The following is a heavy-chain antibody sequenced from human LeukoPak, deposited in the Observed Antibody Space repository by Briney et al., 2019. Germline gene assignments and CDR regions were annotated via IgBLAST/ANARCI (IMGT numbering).Heavy chain of an antibody. Sequence: GESLNISCKGSGYSFTSYWISWVRQMPGKGLEWMGIIYPGDSDTRYSPSFQGQVTISADKSISTAYLQWSSLKASDTAMYYCARQDGFAQYYFDCWGQGTVVTVSS. CDR1: GYSFTSYW. V-gene: IGHV5-51*01. CDR2: IYPGDSDT. J-gene: IGHJ4*02. D-gene: IGHD6-19*01. CDR3: ARQDGFAQYYFDC.